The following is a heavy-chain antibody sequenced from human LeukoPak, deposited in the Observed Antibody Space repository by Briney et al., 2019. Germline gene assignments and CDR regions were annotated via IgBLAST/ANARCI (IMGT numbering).Heavy chain of an antibody. D-gene: IGHD6-19*01. Sequence: GGSLRLSCAASGFTFSSYWMSWVRQAPGKGLEWVANIKQDGSEKYYVDSVKGRFTISRDNAKNSLYLQMNSLRAEDTAVYYCAKGRSRGWPGYFDYWGQGTLVTVSS. CDR2: IKQDGSEK. V-gene: IGHV3-7*03. CDR1: GFTFSSYW. CDR3: AKGRSRGWPGYFDY. J-gene: IGHJ4*02.